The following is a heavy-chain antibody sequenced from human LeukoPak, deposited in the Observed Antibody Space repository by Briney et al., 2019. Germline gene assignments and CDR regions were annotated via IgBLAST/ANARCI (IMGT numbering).Heavy chain of an antibody. CDR1: GFTFSSYA. D-gene: IGHD3-10*01. Sequence: GGSLRLSCAASGFTFSSYAMSWVRQAPGKGLEWVSAISGSGGSTYYADSVKGRFTISRDNSKNTLYLQMNSLRAEDTAVYYCAKRRLWFGEFLNFDYWGQGTLVTVSS. CDR3: AKRRLWFGEFLNFDY. CDR2: ISGSGGST. J-gene: IGHJ4*02. V-gene: IGHV3-23*01.